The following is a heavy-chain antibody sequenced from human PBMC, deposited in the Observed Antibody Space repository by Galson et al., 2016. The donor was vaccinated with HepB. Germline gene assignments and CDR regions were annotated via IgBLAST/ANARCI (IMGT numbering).Heavy chain of an antibody. J-gene: IGHJ3*02. CDR2: ISGSGGST. V-gene: IGHV3-23*01. CDR1: GFTFSSYA. D-gene: IGHD3-22*01. Sequence: SLRLSCAASGFTFSSYAMSWVRQAPGKGLEWVSGISGSGGSTYYADSVKGRFTISRDNSKNTVFLQMNSLRAEDTAVYYCAREYQDGSGYSHTWVAFDIWGQGTVVTVSS. CDR3: AREYQDGSGYSHTWVAFDI.